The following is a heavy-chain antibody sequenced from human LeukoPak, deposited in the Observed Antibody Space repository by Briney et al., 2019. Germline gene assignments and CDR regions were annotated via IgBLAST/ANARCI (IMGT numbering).Heavy chain of an antibody. CDR1: GFTFSSFA. V-gene: IGHV3-23*01. CDR2: IRGSGAIT. D-gene: IGHD3-16*01. J-gene: IGHJ6*03. Sequence: PGGSLRLSCAASGFTFSSFAMSWVREAPGTGLEWVSSIRGSGAITYYADSVKGRFTISRDNSKNTLHLQMSSLRAEDTAVYYCAKLGGHPLHNYYVGVWGKGTTVAVSS. CDR3: AKLGGHPLHNYYVGV.